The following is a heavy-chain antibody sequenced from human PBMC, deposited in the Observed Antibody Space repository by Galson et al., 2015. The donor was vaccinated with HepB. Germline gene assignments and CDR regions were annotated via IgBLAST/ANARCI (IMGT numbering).Heavy chain of an antibody. J-gene: IGHJ3*02. CDR1: GGSISSYY. Sequence: SETLSLTCTVSGGSISSYYWSWIRQPPGKGLEWIGYIYYSGSTNYNPSLKSRVTISVDTSKNQFSLKLSSVTAADTAVYYCAGYGDGDAFDIWGQGTMVTVSS. D-gene: IGHD4-17*01. CDR3: AGYGDGDAFDI. CDR2: IYYSGST. V-gene: IGHV4-59*01.